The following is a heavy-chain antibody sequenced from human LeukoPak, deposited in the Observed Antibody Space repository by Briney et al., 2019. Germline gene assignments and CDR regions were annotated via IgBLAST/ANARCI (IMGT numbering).Heavy chain of an antibody. CDR1: GYSITSGYY. J-gene: IGHJ2*01. D-gene: IGHD1-26*01. CDR2: ILHSGST. V-gene: IGHV4-38-2*02. CDR3: AASRKTSGSYQGWYFDL. Sequence: PSETLSLTCTVSGYSITSGYYWGWVRQPPGKGLEWIGTILHSGSTYHNPSLKSRVTISVDTSKNQFSLKLSSVTAADTAVYYCAASRKTSGSYQGWYFDLWGRGTLVTVSS.